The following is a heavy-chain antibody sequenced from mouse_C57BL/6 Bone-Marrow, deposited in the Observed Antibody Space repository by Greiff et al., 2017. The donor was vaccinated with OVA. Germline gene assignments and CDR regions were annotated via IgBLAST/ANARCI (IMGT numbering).Heavy chain of an antibody. V-gene: IGHV1-55*01. CDR3: ARVGFAY. Sequence: QVQLQQPGAELVKPGASVKLSCTASGYTFTSYWITWVKQRPGQGLEWIGDIYPGSGSTNYNEKFKSKATLTVDTSSSTAYMQLSSLASEDSAVYNGARVGFAYWGQGTRVTVSA. J-gene: IGHJ3*01. CDR2: IYPGSGST. CDR1: GYTFTSYW.